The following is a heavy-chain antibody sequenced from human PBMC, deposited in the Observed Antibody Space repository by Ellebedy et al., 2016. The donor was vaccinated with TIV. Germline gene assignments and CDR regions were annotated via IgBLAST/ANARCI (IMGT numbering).Heavy chain of an antibody. Sequence: SETLSLXXTVSGGSISSGGYYWSWIRQHPGKGLEWIGYIYYSGSTNYNPSLKSRVTISVDTSKNQFSLKLSSVTAADTAVYYCASGYSGYDHRDYYFDYWGQGTLVTVSS. J-gene: IGHJ4*02. D-gene: IGHD5-12*01. CDR2: IYYSGST. V-gene: IGHV4-61*08. CDR1: GGSISSGGYY. CDR3: ASGYSGYDHRDYYFDY.